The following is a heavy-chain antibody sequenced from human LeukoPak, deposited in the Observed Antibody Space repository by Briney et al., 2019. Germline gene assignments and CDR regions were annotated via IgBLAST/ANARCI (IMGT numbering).Heavy chain of an antibody. CDR1: GFTFSSYG. CDR2: IRYDGSNK. CDR3: AKERRVRGVNSAFDY. D-gene: IGHD3-10*01. V-gene: IGHV3-30*02. Sequence: PGGSLRLSCAASGFTFSSYGMHWVRQAPGKGLEWVAFIRYDGSNKYYADSVKGRFTISRDNSKNTLYLQMNSLRAEDTAVYYCAKERRVRGVNSAFDYWGQGTLVTVSS. J-gene: IGHJ4*02.